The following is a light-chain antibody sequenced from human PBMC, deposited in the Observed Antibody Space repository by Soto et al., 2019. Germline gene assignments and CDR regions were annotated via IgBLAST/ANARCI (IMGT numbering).Light chain of an antibody. V-gene: IGKV1-5*03. CDR1: QSVSTW. J-gene: IGKJ1*01. CDR3: QQYISYWT. Sequence: DIQMTQSPSTLSASVGDRVTITCRASQSVSTWLDWYQQKPGQAPKLLIDKASTLESGVPSRFSGSGSGSEFTLTINGLQPDDFATYYCQQYISYWTFGQGTTVEIK. CDR2: KAS.